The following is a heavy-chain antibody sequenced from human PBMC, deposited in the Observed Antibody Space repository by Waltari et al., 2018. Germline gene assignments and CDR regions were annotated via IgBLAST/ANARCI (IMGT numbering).Heavy chain of an antibody. J-gene: IGHJ4*02. CDR1: GFIFSSFA. V-gene: IGHV3-23*01. CDR3: AKDTDDYNNLYATFDY. Sequence: EVQLLESGGDLVQPGGSLRVSCAASGFIFSSFAMTWVRQTPGKRLEWVSAISGSGGSTYYTDSVKGRFTISRDNSKNTLYLQMNSLTAEDTAVYYCAKDTDDYNNLYATFDYWGQGTLVTVSS. CDR2: ISGSGGST. D-gene: IGHD4-4*01.